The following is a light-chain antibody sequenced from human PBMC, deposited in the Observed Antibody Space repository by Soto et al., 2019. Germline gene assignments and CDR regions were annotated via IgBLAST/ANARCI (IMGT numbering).Light chain of an antibody. Sequence: DIQMTQSPFTLSASVGDRVTITCRASQSISSWVAWYQQKPGKAPKLLIYDASSLESGVPSRFSGSGSGTEFTLTISSLQPDDFATYYCQQYISYSHTFGGGTKVEIK. J-gene: IGKJ4*01. V-gene: IGKV1-5*01. CDR2: DAS. CDR1: QSISSW. CDR3: QQYISYSHT.